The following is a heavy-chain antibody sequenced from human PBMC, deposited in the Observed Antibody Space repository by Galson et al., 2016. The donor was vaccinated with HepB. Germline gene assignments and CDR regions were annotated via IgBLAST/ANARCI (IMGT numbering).Heavy chain of an antibody. Sequence: IRQPPGKGLEWIAFMYSDGNTNHNPSLESRITISIGTTNNHFSLKMSSVTAADTAMYYCAKSKGGDYFDLWGQGTLVTVSS. J-gene: IGHJ4*02. V-gene: IGHV4-61*03. CDR2: MYSDGNT. D-gene: IGHD2-21*01. CDR3: AKSKGGDYFDL.